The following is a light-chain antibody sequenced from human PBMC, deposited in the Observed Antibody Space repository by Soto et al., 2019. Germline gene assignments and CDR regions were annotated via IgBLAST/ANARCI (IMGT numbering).Light chain of an antibody. CDR3: QHRNNWPS. CDR1: QSVSSY. J-gene: IGKJ3*01. Sequence: EIVLTQSPATLSLSPGERATLSCRASQSVSSYLVWYQQQPAQAPRLLIYDASYSATGIPARFSGSGSGTDFTLTSSSLEPEDSAVYFCQHRNNWPSFGPGTKVEIK. V-gene: IGKV3-11*01. CDR2: DAS.